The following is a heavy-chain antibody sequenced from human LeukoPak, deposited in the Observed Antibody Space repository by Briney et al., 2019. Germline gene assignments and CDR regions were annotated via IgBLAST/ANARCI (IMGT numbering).Heavy chain of an antibody. J-gene: IGHJ3*02. V-gene: IGHV4-59*01. D-gene: IGHD4-23*01. CDR3: ARDPKYADYGGI. Sequence: PSETLSLTCTVSGGSISSYYWSWIRQPPGKGLEWIGYIYYSGSTNYNPSLKSRVTISVDTSKNQFSLKLSSVTAADTAVYYCARDPKYADYGGIWGQGTMVTVSS. CDR2: IYYSGST. CDR1: GGSISSYY.